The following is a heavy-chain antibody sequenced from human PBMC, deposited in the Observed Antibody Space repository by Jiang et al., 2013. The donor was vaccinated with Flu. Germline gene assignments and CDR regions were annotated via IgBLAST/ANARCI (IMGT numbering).Heavy chain of an antibody. V-gene: IGHV3-30*02. CDR2: IRYDGSNK. CDR1: GFTFSSYG. CDR3: AKDTTYSSSWYDGLFDY. J-gene: IGHJ4*02. Sequence: VQLVESGGGVVQPGGSLRLSCAASGFTFSSYGMHWVRQAPGKGLEWVAFIRYDGSNKYYADSVKGRFTISRDNSKNTLYLQMNSLRAEDTAVYYCAKDTTYSSSWYDGLFDYVGPGNPGHRLL. D-gene: IGHD6-13*01.